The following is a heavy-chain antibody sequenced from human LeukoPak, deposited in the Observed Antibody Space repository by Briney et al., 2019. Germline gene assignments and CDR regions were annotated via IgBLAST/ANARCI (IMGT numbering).Heavy chain of an antibody. CDR2: ISSSGGST. Sequence: GGSLRLSCAASGFTFSSYSMSWVRQAPGKGLEWVSAISSSGGSTDYTDSVRGRFTISRDNSKNTLYLQMNSLRAEDTAVYYCAKKMSITAASQVDYWGQGTLVTVSS. D-gene: IGHD1-20*01. J-gene: IGHJ4*02. CDR1: GFTFSSYS. CDR3: AKKMSITAASQVDY. V-gene: IGHV3-23*01.